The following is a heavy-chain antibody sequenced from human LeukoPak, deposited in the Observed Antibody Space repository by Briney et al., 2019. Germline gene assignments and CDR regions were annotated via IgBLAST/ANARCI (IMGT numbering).Heavy chain of an antibody. CDR2: IYYSGST. CDR3: ARAGRGIAVAGYYFDY. CDR1: GGSISSYY. D-gene: IGHD6-19*01. Sequence: PSETLSLTCTVSGGSISSYYWSWIRQPPGKGLEWIGYIYYSGSTNYNPSLKSRVTISVDTSKNQFSLKLSSVTAADTAVYYCARAGRGIAVAGYYFDYWGQGTLVTVSS. V-gene: IGHV4-59*01. J-gene: IGHJ4*02.